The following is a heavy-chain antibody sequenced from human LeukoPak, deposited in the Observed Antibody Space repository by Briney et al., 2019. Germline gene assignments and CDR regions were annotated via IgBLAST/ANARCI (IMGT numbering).Heavy chain of an antibody. V-gene: IGHV3-64*01. CDR2: INSNGGNT. Sequence: GGSLRLSCEASGFTFSSYAMNWVRQAPGQGLEYVSAINSNGGNTYYASTVKGRFTISRDNSKNTLYIQMGSLRAEDMAVYYCARSAYSSGWYWRAFDIWGQGTMVTVSS. J-gene: IGHJ3*02. D-gene: IGHD6-19*01. CDR3: ARSAYSSGWYWRAFDI. CDR1: GFTFSSYA.